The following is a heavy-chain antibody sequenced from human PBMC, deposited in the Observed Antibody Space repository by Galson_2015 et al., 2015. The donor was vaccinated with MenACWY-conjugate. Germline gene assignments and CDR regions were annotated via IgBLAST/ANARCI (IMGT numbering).Heavy chain of an antibody. CDR2: IYPRDSDT. CDR1: GYSFTSYW. J-gene: IGHJ4*02. CDR3: ARSPSIVAAVRSFDY. V-gene: IGHV5-51*01. D-gene: IGHD6-13*01. Sequence: QSGAEVKKPGESLKISCKGSGYSFTSYWIGWERQVPGKGLEWMGIIYPRDSDTRYSPSFQGQVTISADKSISTAYVQWSGLKASDTAIYYCARSPSIVAAVRSFDYWGQGTLVTVSS.